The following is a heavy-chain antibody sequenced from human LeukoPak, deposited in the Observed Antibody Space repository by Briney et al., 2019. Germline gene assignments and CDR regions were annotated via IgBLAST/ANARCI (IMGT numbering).Heavy chain of an antibody. Sequence: ASVKVSCKASGYTFTSYGISWVRQAPGQGLEWMGWISAYNGNTNYAQKLQGRVTMTTDTSTSTAYMELRSLRSDDTAVYYCARSSDDYGDYGYNYYGMDVWGQGTTVTVSS. J-gene: IGHJ6*02. CDR3: ARSSDDYGDYGYNYYGMDV. V-gene: IGHV1-18*01. D-gene: IGHD4-17*01. CDR2: ISAYNGNT. CDR1: GYTFTSYG.